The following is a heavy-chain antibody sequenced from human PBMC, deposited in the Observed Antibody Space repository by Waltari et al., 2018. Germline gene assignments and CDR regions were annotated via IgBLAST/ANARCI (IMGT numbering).Heavy chain of an antibody. V-gene: IGHV4-38-2*02. CDR1: GYSISSGYY. Sequence: QVQLQESGPGLVKPSETLSLTCTVSGYSISSGYYWGWIRPPPGKGLEWIGSIYHSGSTYYNPSLKSRVTISVDTSKNQFSLKLSSVTAADTAVYYCARVIVVVVAAPGYFDYWGQGTLVTVSS. D-gene: IGHD2-15*01. CDR3: ARVIVVVVAAPGYFDY. J-gene: IGHJ4*02. CDR2: IYHSGST.